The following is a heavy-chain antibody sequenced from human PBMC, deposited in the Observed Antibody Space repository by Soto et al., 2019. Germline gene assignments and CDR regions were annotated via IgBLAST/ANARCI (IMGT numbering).Heavy chain of an antibody. D-gene: IGHD6-19*01. CDR3: ARGGYSSGWRRARQKGPGDYFDY. Sequence: SETLSLTCTVSGGSISSSSYYWGWIRQPPGKGLEWIGSIYYSGSTYYNPSLKSRVTISVDTSKNQFSLKLSSVTAADTAVYYCARGGYSSGWRRARQKGPGDYFDYWGQGTLVTVSS. J-gene: IGHJ4*02. V-gene: IGHV4-39*01. CDR1: GGSISSSSYY. CDR2: IYYSGST.